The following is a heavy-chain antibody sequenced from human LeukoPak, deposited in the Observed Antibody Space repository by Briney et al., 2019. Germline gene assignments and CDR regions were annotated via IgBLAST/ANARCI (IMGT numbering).Heavy chain of an antibody. CDR3: ARAIKGLRVTGTPFDL. CDR2: MNPNSGNT. Sequence: ASVKVSCKASGYTFTSYDINWVRQATGQGLEWMGWMNPNSGNTGYAQKFQGRVTMTRNTSISTAYMELSSLRSEDTAVYYCARAIKGLRVTGTPFDLWGRGTLVTVSS. CDR1: GYTFTSYD. D-gene: IGHD1-14*01. V-gene: IGHV1-8*01. J-gene: IGHJ2*01.